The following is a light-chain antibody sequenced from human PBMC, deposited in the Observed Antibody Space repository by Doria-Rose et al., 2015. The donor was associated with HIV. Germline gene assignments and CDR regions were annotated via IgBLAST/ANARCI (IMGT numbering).Light chain of an antibody. J-gene: IGKJ3*01. CDR3: QQYYDTPS. V-gene: IGKV4-1*01. Sequence: DIRMTQSPESLGMSLGERATLNCKSNQSLLYTSKNYLAWYQQKPGQLPKLLMYWASTRQSGVPARFSGSGSGTDFTLTISSLEAEDVAVYYCQQYYDTPSFGPGTTVDIK. CDR2: WAS. CDR1: QSLLYTSKNY.